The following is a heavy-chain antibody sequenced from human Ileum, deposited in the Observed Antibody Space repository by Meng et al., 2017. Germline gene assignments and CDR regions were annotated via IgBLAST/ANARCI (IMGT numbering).Heavy chain of an antibody. CDR1: GFSLSSYS. CDR2: ISSNGGVK. J-gene: IGHJ5*02. V-gene: IGHV3-30*04. CDR3: ARDPVFRGCLDP. Sequence: QVELVECVWVVVQPWRSLRRSHAASGFSLSSYSMDLVRLAPCKGVEWMAVISSNGGVKWCADFVKGRIIISRDNSKSTLYLQTYSLRPEETAVYRFARDPVFRGCLDPWGQGTLVTVSS. D-gene: IGHD2/OR15-2a*01.